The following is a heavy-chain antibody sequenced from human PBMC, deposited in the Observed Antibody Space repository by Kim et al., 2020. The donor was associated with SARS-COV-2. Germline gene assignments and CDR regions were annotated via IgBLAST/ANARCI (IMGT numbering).Heavy chain of an antibody. CDR2: IYYSGST. Sequence: SETLSLTCTVSGGSISSSSYYWAWIRQPPAKGLEWIGCIYYSGSTYYNPSLKSRVTISVDTSKNQFSLKLSSVTAADTAVYYCARAAPLASYYLEVWGTG. V-gene: IGHV4-39*01. CDR3: ARAAPLASYYLEV. J-gene: IGHJ6*03. CDR1: GGSISSSSYY. D-gene: IGHD2-15*01.